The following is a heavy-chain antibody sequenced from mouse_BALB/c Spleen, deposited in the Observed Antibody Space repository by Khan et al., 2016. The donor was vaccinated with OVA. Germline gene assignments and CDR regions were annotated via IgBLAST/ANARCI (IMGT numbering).Heavy chain of an antibody. CDR2: IWSDGST. J-gene: IGHJ4*01. Sequence: VQLKHSGPCLVAPSQSLSITFTISGFSLTNYCIPRGRQPPGKGPELLGVIWSDGSTTYNSALNSRLTISKDNSKSQVFLKMNSLQTDDTAMYFCARQPYYHYNVMDYWGQGTSVTVSS. CDR3: ARQPYYHYNVMDY. D-gene: IGHD2-10*01. V-gene: IGHV2-6-1*01. CDR1: GFSLTNYC.